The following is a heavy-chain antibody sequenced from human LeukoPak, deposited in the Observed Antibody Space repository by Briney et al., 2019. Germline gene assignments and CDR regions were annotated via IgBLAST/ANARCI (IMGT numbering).Heavy chain of an antibody. V-gene: IGHV4-59*01. J-gene: IGHJ4*02. Sequence: SETLSLTCTVSGDSISNYYWSWIRQPPGKGLEWIGYIYYSGSTNYNPSLKSRVTMLLDTSKNQFSLKLSSVTAADTAVYYCARVQTNGWYTYFDYWGQGTLVTVSS. CDR2: IYYSGST. D-gene: IGHD6-19*01. CDR1: GDSISNYY. CDR3: ARVQTNGWYTYFDY.